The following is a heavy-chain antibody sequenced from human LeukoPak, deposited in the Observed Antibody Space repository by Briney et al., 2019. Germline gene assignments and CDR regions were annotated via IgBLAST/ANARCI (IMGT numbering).Heavy chain of an antibody. CDR3: QGSGFGDCSSTSCPPRYFDY. CDR2: ISYDGSTT. J-gene: IGHJ4*02. Sequence: GGTLRLSCAASGFTFSSSGMHWVRQTPGKGLEWVVGISYDGSTTYYPNSVKGRFIISRDNSKNTLYLQMNSLRAEDTAVYYCQGSGFGDCSSTSCPPRYFDYWGQGTLVTVSS. V-gene: IGHV3-30*03. CDR1: GFTFSSSG. D-gene: IGHD2-2*01.